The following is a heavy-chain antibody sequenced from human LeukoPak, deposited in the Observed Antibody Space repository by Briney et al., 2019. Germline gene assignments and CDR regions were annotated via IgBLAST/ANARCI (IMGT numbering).Heavy chain of an antibody. CDR1: EGTFSSYA. CDR3: ARLIGRDYYYYYGMDV. Sequence: SVKVSCKASEGTFSSYAISWVRQAPGQGLEWMGGIIPIFGTANYAQKFQGRVTITADESTSTAYMELSSLRSEDTAVYYCARLIGRDYYYYYGMDVWGQGTTVTVSS. V-gene: IGHV1-69*13. CDR2: IIPIFGTA. D-gene: IGHD2/OR15-2a*01. J-gene: IGHJ6*02.